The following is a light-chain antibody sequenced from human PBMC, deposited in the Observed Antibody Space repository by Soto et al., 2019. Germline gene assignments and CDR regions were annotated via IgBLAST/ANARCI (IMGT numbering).Light chain of an antibody. CDR2: GAS. Sequence: EIVLTQSPGTLSFSPGERATLSCRASQSVSSTYLAWYQQKPGQAPRLLIYGASSRATGIPDRFSGSGSGTDFTLTISRLEPEDFAVYYCQQYGISPRTFGQGTKV. CDR1: QSVSSTY. V-gene: IGKV3-20*01. CDR3: QQYGISPRT. J-gene: IGKJ1*01.